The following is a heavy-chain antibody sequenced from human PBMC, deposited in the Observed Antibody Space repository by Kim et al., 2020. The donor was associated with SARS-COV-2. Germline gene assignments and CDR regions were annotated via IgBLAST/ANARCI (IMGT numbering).Heavy chain of an antibody. J-gene: IGHJ1*01. CDR2: IKGDGSDE. Sequence: GGSLRLSCAASGFSITNYWMSWVRQAPGKGLEWVAVIKGDGSDEYYVDSVKGRFTVSRDNTKNSLYLQMNSLRFEDTALYYCAALDSAQVPGGVWGQGTRVTVSS. V-gene: IGHV3-7*03. CDR3: AALDSAQVPGGV. CDR1: GFSITNYW. D-gene: IGHD3-9*01.